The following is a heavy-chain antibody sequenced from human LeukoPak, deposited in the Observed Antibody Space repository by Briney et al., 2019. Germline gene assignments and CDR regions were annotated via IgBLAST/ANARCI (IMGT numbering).Heavy chain of an antibody. J-gene: IGHJ2*01. Sequence: SETLSLTCTVSGGSISSYYWSWIWQPPGKGLEWIGYIYYSGSTNYNPSLKSRVTISVDTSKNQFSLKLSSVTAADTAVYYCARGFKIEYSSSSRNWFFDLWGRGTLVTVSS. CDR2: IYYSGST. V-gene: IGHV4-59*08. D-gene: IGHD6-6*01. CDR1: GGSISSYY. CDR3: ARGFKIEYSSSSRNWFFDL.